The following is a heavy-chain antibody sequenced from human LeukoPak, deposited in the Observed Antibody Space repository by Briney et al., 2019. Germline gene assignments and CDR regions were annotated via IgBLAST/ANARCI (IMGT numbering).Heavy chain of an antibody. Sequence: GGSLMLSCAASGFTFSDYYMSWIRQAPGKGLEWVSYISSSSSYTNYADSVKGRFTISRDNAKNSLYLQMNSLRADDTAVYYCARIFRYQLVDYYALDVWGQGTTVTVSS. V-gene: IGHV3-11*06. CDR1: GFTFSDYY. CDR2: ISSSSSYT. D-gene: IGHD2-2*01. CDR3: ARIFRYQLVDYYALDV. J-gene: IGHJ6*02.